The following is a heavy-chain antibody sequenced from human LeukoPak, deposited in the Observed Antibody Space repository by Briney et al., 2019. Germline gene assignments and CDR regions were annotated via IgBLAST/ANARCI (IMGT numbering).Heavy chain of an antibody. CDR2: ISYDGSNK. D-gene: IGHD3-10*01. V-gene: IGHV3-30*04. J-gene: IGHJ4*02. CDR1: GFTFSSYA. CDR3: ARESQAYHYGSGSTNY. Sequence: GGSLRLSCAASGFTFSSYAMHGVRQAPGKGLEWVAVISYDGSNKYYADSVKGRFTISRDNSKNTLYLQMNSLRAEDTAVYYCARESQAYHYGSGSTNYWGQGTLVTVSS.